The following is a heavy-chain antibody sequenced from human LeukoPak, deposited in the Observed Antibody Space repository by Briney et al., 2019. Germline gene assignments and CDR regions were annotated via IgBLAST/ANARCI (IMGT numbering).Heavy chain of an antibody. CDR2: ISAYNGNT. D-gene: IGHD3-22*01. CDR3: ALTSRYYYDSSGYYPFDY. V-gene: IGHV1-18*01. CDR1: GYTSTSYG. J-gene: IGHJ4*02. Sequence: GASVKVSCKASGYTSTSYGISWVRQAPGQGLEWMGWISAYNGNTNYAQKFQGRVTITADESTSTAYMELSSLRSEDTAVYYCALTSRYYYDSSGYYPFDYWGQGTLVTVPS.